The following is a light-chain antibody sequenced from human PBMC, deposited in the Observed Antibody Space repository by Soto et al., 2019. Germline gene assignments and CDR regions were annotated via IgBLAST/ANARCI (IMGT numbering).Light chain of an antibody. V-gene: IGKV3-20*01. J-gene: IGKJ3*01. Sequence: PGESATLSCSTSQSVSSNSLAWHQQKPGQAPRLLMYAASSRAAGIPDRFSGSGSGTDFTLTISRLEPEDFAVYYCQQHGSWGITFGPGTKV. CDR3: QQHGSWGIT. CDR2: AAS. CDR1: QSVSSNS.